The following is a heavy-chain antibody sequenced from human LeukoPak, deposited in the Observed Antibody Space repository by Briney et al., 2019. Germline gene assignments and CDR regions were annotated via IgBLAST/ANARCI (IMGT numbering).Heavy chain of an antibody. CDR2: INHSGST. Sequence: SETLSLTCAVYGGSFSGYYWSWIRQPPGKGLEWIGEINHSGSTNYNPSLKSRVTISVDTSKNQFSLKLSSVTAADTALYYCAKDMGPYYYGSGSYLDYWGQGTLVTVSS. D-gene: IGHD3-10*01. J-gene: IGHJ4*02. CDR3: AKDMGPYYYGSGSYLDY. V-gene: IGHV4-34*01. CDR1: GGSFSGYY.